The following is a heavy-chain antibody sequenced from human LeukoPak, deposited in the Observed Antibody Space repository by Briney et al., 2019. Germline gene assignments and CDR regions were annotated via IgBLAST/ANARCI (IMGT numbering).Heavy chain of an antibody. CDR2: ISGSGGTT. J-gene: IGHJ4*02. CDR1: GFTFNSYD. D-gene: IGHD6-19*01. V-gene: IGHV3-23*01. Sequence: PGGSLRLSCAASGFTFNSYDMSWVRQPPGKGLEWFSSISGSGGTTYYADSVKGRFTISRDFSKDTVYLQMNSLRAEDTAVYYCASISYSSGWYNGFGYWGQGTLVTVSS. CDR3: ASISYSSGWYNGFGY.